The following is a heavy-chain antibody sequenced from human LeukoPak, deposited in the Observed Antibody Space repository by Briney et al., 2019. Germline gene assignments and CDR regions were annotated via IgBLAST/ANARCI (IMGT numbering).Heavy chain of an antibody. V-gene: IGHV3-30*04. CDR2: ISYDGSNK. CDR3: ARVGPIDSSGWYELGTFDY. J-gene: IGHJ4*02. CDR1: GFTFSSYA. D-gene: IGHD6-19*01. Sequence: GGSLRLSCAASGFTFSSYAMHWVRQAPGKGLEWVAVISYDGSNKYYADSVKGRFTISRDNSENTLYLQMNSLRAEDTAVYYCARVGPIDSSGWYELGTFDYWGQGTLVTVSS.